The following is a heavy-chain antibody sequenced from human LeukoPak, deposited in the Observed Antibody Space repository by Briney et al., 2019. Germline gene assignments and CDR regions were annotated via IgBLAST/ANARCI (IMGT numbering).Heavy chain of an antibody. Sequence: GRSLRLSCAASGFTVSSNYMSWVRQAPGKGLEWVSVIYSGGSTYYADSVKGRFTISRDNSKNTLYLQMNSLRAEDTAVYYCARALYGVVVLDYWGQGTLVTVSS. CDR1: GFTVSSNY. CDR2: IYSGGST. CDR3: ARALYGVVVLDY. V-gene: IGHV3-53*01. D-gene: IGHD3-22*01. J-gene: IGHJ4*02.